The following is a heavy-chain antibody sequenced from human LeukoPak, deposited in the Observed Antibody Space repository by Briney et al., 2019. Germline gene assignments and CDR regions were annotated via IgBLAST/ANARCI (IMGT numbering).Heavy chain of an antibody. CDR1: GYTFTGSY. CDR3: ARGLNYYDSSGYYSY. J-gene: IGHJ4*02. Sequence: ASVKVSCRASGYTFTGSYMHWVRQAPGQGLEWMGWINLNSGGTNYAQKFQGRVTMTRDTSISTAYMELSRLRSDDTAVYYCARGLNYYDSSGYYSYWGQGTLVTVSS. V-gene: IGHV1-2*02. D-gene: IGHD3-22*01. CDR2: INLNSGGT.